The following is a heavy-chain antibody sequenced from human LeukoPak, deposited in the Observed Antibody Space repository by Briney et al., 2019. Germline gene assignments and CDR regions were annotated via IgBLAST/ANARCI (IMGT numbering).Heavy chain of an antibody. J-gene: IGHJ4*02. D-gene: IGHD3-22*01. Sequence: GGSLRLSCAVSGITLSNYGMSWVRQAPGKGLEWVAGISGSGGSTNYADSVKGRFTISRDNPKNTLYLQMNILRAEDTAVYFCAKRGVVIRVILVGFHKEAYYFDSWGQGALITVSS. V-gene: IGHV3-23*01. CDR3: AKRGVVIRVILVGFHKEAYYFDS. CDR1: GITLSNYG. CDR2: ISGSGGST.